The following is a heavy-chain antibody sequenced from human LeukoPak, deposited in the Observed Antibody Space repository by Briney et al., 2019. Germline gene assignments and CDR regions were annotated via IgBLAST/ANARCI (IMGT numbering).Heavy chain of an antibody. CDR2: LSYDGSNE. D-gene: IGHD3-10*01. J-gene: IGHJ4*02. CDR3: AGSWFYRDYFEY. CDR1: GFPFSSYG. V-gene: IGHV3-30*03. Sequence: GGSLRLSCAASGFPFSSYGMHWVRQAPGKGLEWVAVLSYDGSNEYYADSVKGRFTISRDNSKNALYLQMNSLRVEDTAVYYCAGSWFYRDYFEYWGQGTLVTVSS.